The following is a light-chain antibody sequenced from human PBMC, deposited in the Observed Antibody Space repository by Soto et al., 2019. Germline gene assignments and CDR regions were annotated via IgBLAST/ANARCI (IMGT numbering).Light chain of an antibody. CDR3: QQYNNWAPLT. V-gene: IGKV3-15*01. CDR1: QSVSSN. CDR2: GAS. Sequence: EIVMTQSPATLSVSPGERATLSCRASQSVSSNLAWYQQKPGQAPRLLIYGASTRATGIPARFSGSGSGTGFPPPNSSPPFEDFAVYFCQQYNNWAPLTFGGGTKVEIK. J-gene: IGKJ4*01.